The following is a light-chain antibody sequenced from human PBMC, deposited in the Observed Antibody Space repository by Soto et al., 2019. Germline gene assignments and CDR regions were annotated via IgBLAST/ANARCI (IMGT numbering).Light chain of an antibody. CDR3: QQRSNWPPYT. CDR2: DAS. CDR1: QSVSSY. Sequence: EIVLTQYPATLSLSPGERATLSCRASQSVSSYLAWYQQKPGQAPRLLIYDASNRATGIPARFSGSGSRTDFTLTISRLEPEDFVVYYCQQRSNWPPYTFGQGTKLEIK. J-gene: IGKJ2*01. V-gene: IGKV3-11*01.